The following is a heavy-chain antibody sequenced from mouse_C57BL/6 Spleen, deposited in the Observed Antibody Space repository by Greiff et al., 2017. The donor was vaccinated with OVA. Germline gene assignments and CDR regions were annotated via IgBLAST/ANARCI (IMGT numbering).Heavy chain of an antibody. D-gene: IGHD1-1*01. Sequence: VQLQQPGAELVKPGASVKVSCKASGYTFTSYWMHWVKQRPGQGLECLLRLPPSYIDTTSNQKFKGKATLTVDKSSSTAYMQLSSLTSEDSAVYYCAMEGDFYYGSSYPDYWGQGTTLTVSS. J-gene: IGHJ2*01. CDR2: LPPSYIDT. V-gene: IGHV1-74*01. CDR3: AMEGDFYYGSSYPDY. CDR1: GYTFTSYW.